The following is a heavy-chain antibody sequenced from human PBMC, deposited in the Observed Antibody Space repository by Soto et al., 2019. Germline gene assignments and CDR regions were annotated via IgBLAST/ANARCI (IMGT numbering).Heavy chain of an antibody. CDR3: VSVEGTPTVTGDYYYYAADA. D-gene: IGHD4-17*01. CDR2: IYYSGSA. CDR1: GGSVISGSYY. V-gene: IGHV4-61*01. Sequence: SQTLSLSCSVAGGSVISGSYYWSWIRQPPGKGLEWIGYIYYSGSANYNPSLKSRVSFSLDKSQNQLSLKLTSVTGADTAIYYCVSVEGTPTVTGDYYYYAADAWGQGTAVTGSS. J-gene: IGHJ6*02.